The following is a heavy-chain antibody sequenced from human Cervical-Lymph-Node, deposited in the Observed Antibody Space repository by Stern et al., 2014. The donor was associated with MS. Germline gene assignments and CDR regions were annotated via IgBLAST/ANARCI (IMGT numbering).Heavy chain of an antibody. D-gene: IGHD2-8*01. V-gene: IGHV3-30*03. CDR3: ARDYEDTSMLFDH. CDR2: ISYNVNHK. J-gene: IGHJ4*02. CDR1: GLTFSSYG. Sequence: VQLVESGGAVVQPGRSLRLSCAASGLTFSSYGMHWVRQAPGKGLEWVTVISYNVNHKYYAASVKGRFTISRDNSKNTLHLQMNSVTPDDTAIYYCARDYEDTSMLFDHWGQGTLVTVSS.